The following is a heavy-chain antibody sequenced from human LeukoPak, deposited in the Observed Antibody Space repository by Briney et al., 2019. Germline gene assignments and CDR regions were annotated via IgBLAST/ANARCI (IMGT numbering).Heavy chain of an antibody. Sequence: SETLSLTCTVSGYSISSGYYWGWIRQPPGKGLEWIGIIYHSGSTYYNPSLKSRFTISLDTSKNQFSLKLSSVTAADTAVYYCARDYFGYSSSPWGQGTLVTVSS. V-gene: IGHV4-38-2*02. D-gene: IGHD6-6*01. CDR3: ARDYFGYSSSP. J-gene: IGHJ5*02. CDR1: GYSISSGYY. CDR2: IYHSGST.